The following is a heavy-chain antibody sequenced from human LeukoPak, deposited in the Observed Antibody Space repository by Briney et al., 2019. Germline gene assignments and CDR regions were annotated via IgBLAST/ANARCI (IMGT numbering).Heavy chain of an antibody. CDR3: ARQVVVVPAASLGFDY. D-gene: IGHD2-2*01. CDR1: GRSISSSSYY. J-gene: IGHJ4*02. V-gene: IGHV4-39*01. CDR2: IYYSGST. Sequence: PSETLSLTCTVSGRSISSSSYYWGWIRQPPGKGLEWIGSIYYSGSTYYNPSLKSRVTISVDTSKNQFSLKLSSVTAADTAVYYCARQVVVVPAASLGFDYWGQGTLVTVSS.